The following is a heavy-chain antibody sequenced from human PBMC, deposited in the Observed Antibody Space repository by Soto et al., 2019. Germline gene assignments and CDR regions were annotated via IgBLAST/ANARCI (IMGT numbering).Heavy chain of an antibody. D-gene: IGHD3-22*01. CDR1: GGSISSGGYS. Sequence: PSETLSLTCAVSGGSISSGGYSWSWIRQPPGKGLEWIGYIYHSGSTSYNPSLKSRVTISVDRSKNQFSLKLSSVTAADTAVYYCARVKDYYDSSGYHNWFDPWGQGTLVTVSS. J-gene: IGHJ5*02. V-gene: IGHV4-30-2*01. CDR2: IYHSGST. CDR3: ARVKDYYDSSGYHNWFDP.